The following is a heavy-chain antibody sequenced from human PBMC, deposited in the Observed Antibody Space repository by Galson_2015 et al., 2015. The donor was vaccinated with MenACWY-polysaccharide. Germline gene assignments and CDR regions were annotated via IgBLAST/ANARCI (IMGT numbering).Heavy chain of an antibody. D-gene: IGHD1-1*01. CDR2: ITYSGGNT. V-gene: IGHV3-23*01. J-gene: IGHJ4*02. Sequence: SLRLSCAVSGFTFSNSAMIWVRQAPGKGLEWVSTITYSGGNTYYADSVKGRFTISRDDSKNTLYLQMNSLRAEDTAIYYCAKNWNADYWGPGTLVTVSS. CDR3: AKNWNADY. CDR1: GFTFSNSA.